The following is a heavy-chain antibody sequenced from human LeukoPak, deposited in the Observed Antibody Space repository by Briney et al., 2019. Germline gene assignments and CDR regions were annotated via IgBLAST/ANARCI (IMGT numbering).Heavy chain of an antibody. CDR1: GYSFTSYW. J-gene: IGHJ4*02. V-gene: IGHV5-51*01. CDR3: ARLPYCGGDCYSFDLDY. CDR2: IYPGDSDT. D-gene: IGHD2-21*01. Sequence: GESLKISCKGSGYSFTSYWIGWVRQMPGKGLEWMGIIYPGDSDTRYSPSFQGQVTISADKSISTAYLQWSSLKASDTAMYYCARLPYCGGDCYSFDLDYWGQGTLVTVSS.